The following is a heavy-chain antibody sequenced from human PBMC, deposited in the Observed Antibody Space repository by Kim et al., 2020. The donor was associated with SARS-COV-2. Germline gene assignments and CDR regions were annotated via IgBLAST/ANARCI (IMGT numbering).Heavy chain of an antibody. CDR2: IYYSGST. J-gene: IGHJ5*02. D-gene: IGHD4-17*01. V-gene: IGHV4-61*01. Sequence: SETLSLTCTVSGGSVSSGSYYWSWIRQPPGKGLEWIGYIYYSGSTNYNPSLKSRVTISVDTSKNQFSLKLSSVTAADTAVYYCARDPSRVVDYGDYGWFDPWGQGALVTVSS. CDR1: GGSVSSGSYY. CDR3: ARDPSRVVDYGDYGWFDP.